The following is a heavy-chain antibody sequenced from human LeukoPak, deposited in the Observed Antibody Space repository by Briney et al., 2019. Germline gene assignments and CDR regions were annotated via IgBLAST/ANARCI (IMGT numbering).Heavy chain of an antibody. CDR1: GGSISSGGYS. V-gene: IGHV4-30-2*01. Sequence: SETLSLTCAVSGGSISSGGYSWSWIRQPPGKGLEWIGYIYHSGSTYYNPSLKSRVTISVDRSKNQFSLKLSSVTAADTAVYYCALTREMATIRVEYWGQGTLVTVSS. J-gene: IGHJ4*02. CDR2: IYHSGST. CDR3: ALTREMATIRVEY. D-gene: IGHD5-24*01.